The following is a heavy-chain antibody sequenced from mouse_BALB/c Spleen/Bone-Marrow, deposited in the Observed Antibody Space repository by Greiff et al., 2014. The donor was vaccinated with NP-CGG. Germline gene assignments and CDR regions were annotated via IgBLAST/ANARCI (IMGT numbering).Heavy chain of an antibody. V-gene: IGHV14-3*02. CDR1: GFNSKDTY. J-gene: IGHJ3*01. CDR2: IDPANGST. D-gene: IGHD2-14*01. CDR3: ARSYRYTWLAY. Sequence: EVNLVESGAELVKPGASVKLSCTGSGFNSKDTYMHWVKQRPEQGLEWIGRIDPANGSTRYDPKFQGKATITADTSSNTAYLQLSSLTSEDTAVYYCARSYRYTWLAYWGQGTMVTVSA.